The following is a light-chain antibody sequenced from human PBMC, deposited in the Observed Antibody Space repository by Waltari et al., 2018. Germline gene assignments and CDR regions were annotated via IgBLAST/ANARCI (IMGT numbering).Light chain of an antibody. Sequence: QSALTQPASVSGSPGQSITISCTGTTNDVGAYYYVSWYQQHPGKAPKPIIYEVTYRPSGVSNRFSCSNAGNTASLTISGLQAEDEADYYCNSYTSTSTYVFGTGTKVTVL. CDR1: TNDVGAYYY. V-gene: IGLV2-14*01. CDR3: NSYTSTSTYV. CDR2: EVT. J-gene: IGLJ1*01.